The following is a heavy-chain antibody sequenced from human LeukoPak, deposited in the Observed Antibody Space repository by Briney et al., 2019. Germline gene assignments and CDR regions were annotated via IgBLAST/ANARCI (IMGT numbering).Heavy chain of an antibody. J-gene: IGHJ5*02. CDR2: IYNSGST. CDR3: ARQAYSSNLGWFDP. CDR1: GGSISSSTYY. Sequence: SETLSLTCSVSGGSISSSTYYWGWIRQPPGEGLEWIGNIYNSGSTYYNPSLKSRVTISVDTSKNQFSLKLSSVTAADTAVYYCARQAYSSNLGWFDPWGQGTLVTVSS. V-gene: IGHV4-39*01. D-gene: IGHD6-13*01.